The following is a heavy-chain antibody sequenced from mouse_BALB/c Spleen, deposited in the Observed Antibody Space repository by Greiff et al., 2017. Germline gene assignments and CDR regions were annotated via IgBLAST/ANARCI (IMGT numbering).Heavy chain of an antibody. V-gene: IGHV3-8*02. CDR1: GDSITSGY. Sequence: VQLKESGPSLVKPSQTLSLTCSVTGDSITSGYWNWIRKFPGNKLEYMGYISYSGSTYYNPSLKSRISITRDTSKNQYYLQLNSVTTEDTATYYCARFYDGYSWYFDVWGAGTTVTVSS. J-gene: IGHJ1*01. D-gene: IGHD2-3*01. CDR2: ISYSGST. CDR3: ARFYDGYSWYFDV.